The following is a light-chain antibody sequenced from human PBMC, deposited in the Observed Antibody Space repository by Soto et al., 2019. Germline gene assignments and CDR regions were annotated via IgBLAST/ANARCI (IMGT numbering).Light chain of an antibody. J-gene: IGLJ7*01. V-gene: IGLV1-40*01. Sequence: QSALTQPPSLSGAPGQRVTISCTGSRSNIGAGYAVHWYQQLPGSAPKLLIYDDNKRPSGVPDRFSASKSTTSSSLSITAXXXXXXXVYHCQSYDSSDKLIFGGGTQLTV. CDR3: QSYDSSDKLI. CDR1: RSNIGAGYA. CDR2: DDN.